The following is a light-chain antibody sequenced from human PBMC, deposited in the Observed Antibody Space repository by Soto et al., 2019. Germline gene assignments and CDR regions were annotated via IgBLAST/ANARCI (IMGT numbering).Light chain of an antibody. V-gene: IGLV2-8*01. J-gene: IGLJ1*01. CDR1: SSDVGGYNY. Sequence: SVVSAPPWESVSTGQSVAIFCNGTSSDVGGYNYVSWYQQHPGKAPKFMIYEVSKRPSGVPDRFSGSKSGNTASLTVSGLQAEDEADYYCSSYVGSNTLVCGTGPKVIVL. CDR3: SSYVGSNTLV. CDR2: EVS.